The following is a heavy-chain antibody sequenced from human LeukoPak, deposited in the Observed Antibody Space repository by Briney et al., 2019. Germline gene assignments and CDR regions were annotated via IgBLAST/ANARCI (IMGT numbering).Heavy chain of an antibody. CDR1: GFTFSSYA. D-gene: IGHD2-15*01. V-gene: IGHV3-23*01. Sequence: GGSLRLSCAASGFTFSSYAMSWVRQAPGKGLEWVSAISGSGGSIYYADSVKGRFTISRDNSKNTLYLQMNSLRAEDTAVYYCAKGDIVYYDYYFDYWGQGTLVTVSS. CDR3: AKGDIVYYDYYFDY. J-gene: IGHJ4*02. CDR2: ISGSGGSI.